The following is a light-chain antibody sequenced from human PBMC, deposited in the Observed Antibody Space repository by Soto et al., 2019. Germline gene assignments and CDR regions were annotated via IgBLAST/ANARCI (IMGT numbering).Light chain of an antibody. J-gene: IGLJ2*01. CDR3: SSYAGSNNLV. CDR1: SSNIGAGYD. Sequence: QPVLTQPPSVSGAPGQRVTISCTGSSSNIGAGYDVHWYQQFPGTTPKFLIYGNTNRPSGVPDRFSASKSGNTASLTVSGLQAEDEADYYCSSYAGSNNLVFGGGTKVTVL. CDR2: GNT. V-gene: IGLV1-40*01.